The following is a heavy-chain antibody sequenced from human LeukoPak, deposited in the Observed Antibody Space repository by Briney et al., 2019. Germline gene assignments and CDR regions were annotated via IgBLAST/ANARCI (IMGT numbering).Heavy chain of an antibody. V-gene: IGHV3-30*04. CDR2: ISSDGITNK. CDR3: ARDPRYTNSRNYFDY. Sequence: GGSLRLSCAASGFTFSSYAMHWVRQAPGKGLEWVAVISSDGITNKYYADSVRGRCTISRDKSKNTLYLQVDSLRAEDTAVYFCARDPRYTNSRNYFDYWGQGTLVTVSS. D-gene: IGHD3-16*02. J-gene: IGHJ4*02. CDR1: GFTFSSYA.